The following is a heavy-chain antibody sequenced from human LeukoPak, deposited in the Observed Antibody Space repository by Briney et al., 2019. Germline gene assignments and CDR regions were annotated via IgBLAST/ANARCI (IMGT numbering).Heavy chain of an antibody. D-gene: IGHD5-18*01. CDR1: GDSVSSNSVA. Sequence: SQTLSLTSAISGDSVSSNSVAWNWIRQSPSRGLEWLGRTYYRSKWYNDYAVSVKSRITINPDPSKNQFSLQLNSVTPEDTAVYYCARTPSDTAMVDCWGQGTLVTVSS. CDR2: TYYRSKWYN. CDR3: ARTPSDTAMVDC. V-gene: IGHV6-1*01. J-gene: IGHJ4*02.